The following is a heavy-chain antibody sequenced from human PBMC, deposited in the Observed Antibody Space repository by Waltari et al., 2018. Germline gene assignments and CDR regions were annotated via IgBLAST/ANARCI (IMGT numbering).Heavy chain of an antibody. CDR2: ISFDGSNR. Sequence: QVHLVESGGGVVQPGGSLRLSCAASVFTFTSYGIHWVRQAPGRGLEWVAFISFDGSNRYYADSVKGRFTISRDNNENTLYLQMSSLRAEDTAVYYCAKEGNVVVVPAAIVDYWGQGTLVTVSS. V-gene: IGHV3-30*02. J-gene: IGHJ4*02. CDR3: AKEGNVVVVPAAIVDY. CDR1: VFTFTSYG. D-gene: IGHD2-2*01.